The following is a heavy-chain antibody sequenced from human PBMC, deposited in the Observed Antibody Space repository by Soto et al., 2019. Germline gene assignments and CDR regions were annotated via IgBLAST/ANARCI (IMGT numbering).Heavy chain of an antibody. V-gene: IGHV1-8*01. J-gene: IGHJ4*02. CDR3: ATLEGRYDSSAY. CDR1: GDTFTNYV. D-gene: IGHD5-12*01. Sequence: ASVKVSCKASGDTFTNYVMYWVRQAPGQRLEWMGWMNPNSGNTGYAQKFQGRVTMTRNTSISTAYMELSSLRSEDTAVYYCATLEGRYDSSAYWGQGTLVTVSS. CDR2: MNPNSGNT.